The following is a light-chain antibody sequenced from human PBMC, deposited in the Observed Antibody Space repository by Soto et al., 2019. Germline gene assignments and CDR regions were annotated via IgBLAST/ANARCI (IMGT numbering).Light chain of an antibody. Sequence: EIVITPSPPTLSVPPGRRATLPCRASQSISDTLAWYQQKPGRAPRLLIYGASKRATGFPARFSGSGSGTDFTLTISSVQSEDFAVYYFQQYNNWPWTFGQGTKVDIK. CDR1: QSISDT. V-gene: IGKV3-15*01. J-gene: IGKJ1*01. CDR2: GAS. CDR3: QQYNNWPWT.